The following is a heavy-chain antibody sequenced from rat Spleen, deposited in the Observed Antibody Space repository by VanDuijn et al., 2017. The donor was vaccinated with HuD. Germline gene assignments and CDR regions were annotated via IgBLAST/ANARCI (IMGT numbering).Heavy chain of an antibody. CDR3: ARPDWYFDF. CDR1: GFTFGDYN. Sequence: EVQLVESGGGLVQPGRSLKLSCAASGFTFGDYNMAWVRQAPKKGLEWVATILYDGSGTYYRDSVRGRFTISRDNAKNTLYLQLDSLRSEDTATYYCARPDWYFDFWGPGTMVTVSS. J-gene: IGHJ1*01. V-gene: IGHV5S10*01. CDR2: ILYDGSGT.